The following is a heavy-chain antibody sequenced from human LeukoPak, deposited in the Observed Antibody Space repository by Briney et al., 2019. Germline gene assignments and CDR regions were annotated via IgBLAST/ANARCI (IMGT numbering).Heavy chain of an antibody. V-gene: IGHV3-38-3*01. CDR2: ISGGST. CDR3: ARDRSGYCSSTSCPTLDGY. J-gene: IGHJ4*02. CDR1: GFTVSSNY. D-gene: IGHD2-2*01. Sequence: GGSLRLSCAASGFTVSSNYMSWVRQAPGKGLEWVSSISGGSTYYADSRKGRFTISRDNSKNTLHLQMNSLRAEDTAVYYCARDRSGYCSSTSCPTLDGYWGQGTLVTVSS.